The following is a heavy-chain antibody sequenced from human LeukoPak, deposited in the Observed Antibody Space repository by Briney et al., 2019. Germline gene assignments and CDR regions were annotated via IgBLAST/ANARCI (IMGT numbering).Heavy chain of an antibody. J-gene: IGHJ5*02. V-gene: IGHV3-30*03. Sequence: GGSLRLSCAASGFTFRNYDMHWVRQTPGKGLEWVAVISSDGSNKYFADSVKGRFTISRDNSKNTLYLQMNSLKTDDTAVYYCARVLPHRLNWFDPWGQGTLVTVSS. D-gene: IGHD3-10*01. CDR2: ISSDGSNK. CDR1: GFTFRNYD. CDR3: ARVLPHRLNWFDP.